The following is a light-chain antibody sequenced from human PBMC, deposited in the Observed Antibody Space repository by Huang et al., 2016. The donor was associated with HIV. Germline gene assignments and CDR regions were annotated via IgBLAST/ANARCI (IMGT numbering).Light chain of an antibody. J-gene: IGKJ4*01. Sequence: DVVMTQSPLSLPVTLGQPASISCRSSLSLVHGDGHTYLNWFQQRPGQSPRRLIYRVSNRDSGVPDRFSGSGSGTDFTLKISRVEAEDVGIYYCMQGTHWPLTFGGGTRVEIK. CDR2: RVS. V-gene: IGKV2-30*02. CDR1: LSLVHGDGHTY. CDR3: MQGTHWPLT.